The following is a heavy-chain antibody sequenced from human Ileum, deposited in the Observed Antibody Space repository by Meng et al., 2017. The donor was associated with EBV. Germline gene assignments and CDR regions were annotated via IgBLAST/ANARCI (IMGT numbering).Heavy chain of an antibody. CDR2: IYHSGGT. J-gene: IGHJ5*02. D-gene: IGHD3-22*01. V-gene: IGHV4-4*02. Sequence: QLQLEESGPGLGKPSGTPSPTWPVSGASITESNSWSWVRQPPGKGLEWIGEIYHSGGTNYNPSLKSRVTISVDKSKNQISLKLNSVTAADTAVYYCARLDSSGYYFGGWFDPWGQGILVTVSS. CDR1: GASITESNS. CDR3: ARLDSSGYYFGGWFDP.